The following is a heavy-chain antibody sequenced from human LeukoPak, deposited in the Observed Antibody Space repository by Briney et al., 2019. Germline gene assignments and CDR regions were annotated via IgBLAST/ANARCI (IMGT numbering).Heavy chain of an antibody. CDR2: LSWHSGSI. CDR1: GIKFNDYA. CDR3: AKETEVGENLYYFDY. D-gene: IGHD1-26*01. V-gene: IGHV3-9*01. Sequence: SLRLSCVASGIKFNDYAMHWVRQAPGKGLEWVSGLSWHSGSIGYADSVKGRFIISRDNAKNSLYLEMNSLRPEDSALYYCAKETEVGENLYYFDYWGRGTLVTVSS. J-gene: IGHJ4*02.